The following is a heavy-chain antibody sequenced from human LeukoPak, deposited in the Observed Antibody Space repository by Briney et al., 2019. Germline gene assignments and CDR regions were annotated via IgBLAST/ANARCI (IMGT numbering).Heavy chain of an antibody. Sequence: ASVKVSCKASGYTFTGYYMHWVRQAPGQGLEWMGWISAYNGNTNYAQKLQGRVTMTTDTSTSTAYMELRSLRSDDTAVYYCARGGDVVVPAAFYFDYWGQGTLVTVSS. V-gene: IGHV1-18*04. CDR2: ISAYNGNT. D-gene: IGHD2-2*01. CDR1: GYTFTGYY. J-gene: IGHJ4*02. CDR3: ARGGDVVVPAAFYFDY.